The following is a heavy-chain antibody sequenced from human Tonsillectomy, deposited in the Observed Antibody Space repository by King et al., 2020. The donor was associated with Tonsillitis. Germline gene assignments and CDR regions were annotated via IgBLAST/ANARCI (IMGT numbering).Heavy chain of an antibody. V-gene: IGHV3-9*01. Sequence: VQLVESGGGLVQPGRYLRLSCAASGFTFDDYAMHWVRQAPGKGLEWVSGISWNSGSIGYADSVKGRFTISRDNAKNSLYLQMNSLRAEDTALYYCAKDSNYVWGSYPAHFDYWGQGTLVTVSS. D-gene: IGHD3-16*02. CDR1: GFTFDDYA. CDR3: AKDSNYVWGSYPAHFDY. CDR2: ISWNSGSI. J-gene: IGHJ4*02.